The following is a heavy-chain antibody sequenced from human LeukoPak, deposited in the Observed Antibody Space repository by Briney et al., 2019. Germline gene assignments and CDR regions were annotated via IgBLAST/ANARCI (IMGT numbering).Heavy chain of an antibody. CDR2: ISYDGSNK. J-gene: IGHJ6*02. CDR3: AKDLIAVAGSNALLYYYYYGMDV. D-gene: IGHD6-19*01. V-gene: IGHV3-30*18. Sequence: GGSLRLSCAASGFTFSSYGMHWVRQAPGKGLEWVAVISYDGSNKYYADSVKGRFTISRDNSKNTLYLQMNSLRAEDTAVYYCAKDLIAVAGSNALLYYYYYGMDVWGQGTTVTVSS. CDR1: GFTFSSYG.